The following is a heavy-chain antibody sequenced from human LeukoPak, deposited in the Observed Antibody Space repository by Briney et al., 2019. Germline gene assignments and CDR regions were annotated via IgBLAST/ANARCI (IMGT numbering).Heavy chain of an antibody. V-gene: IGHV3-30*02. CDR3: AKDHLDSTSVFDY. CDR2: IRYDGSNK. Sequence: GGSLRLSCAASGFTFSSYGMHWVRQAPGKGLEWVAFIRYDGSNKYYADSVKGRFTISRDNSKNTLYLQMNSLRAEDTAVYYCAKDHLDSTSVFDYWGQGTLVTVSS. CDR1: GFTFSSYG. D-gene: IGHD2-2*01. J-gene: IGHJ4*02.